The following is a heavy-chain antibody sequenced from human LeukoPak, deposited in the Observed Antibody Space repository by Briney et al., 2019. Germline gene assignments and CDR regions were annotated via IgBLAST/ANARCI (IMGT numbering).Heavy chain of an antibody. J-gene: IGHJ4*02. D-gene: IGHD5-18*01. CDR3: ARIQPPYYFDY. V-gene: IGHV4-30-2*01. CDR1: GGSISSGGYS. Sequence: SETLSHTCAVSGGSISSGGYSWSWIRQPPGKGLEWIGYIYHSGSTYYNPSLKSRVTISVDRSKNQFSLKLSSVTAADTAVYYCARIQPPYYFDYWGQGTLVTVSS. CDR2: IYHSGST.